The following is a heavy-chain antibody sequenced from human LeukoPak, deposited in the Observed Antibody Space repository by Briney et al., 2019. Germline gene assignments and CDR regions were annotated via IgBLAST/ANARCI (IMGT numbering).Heavy chain of an antibody. Sequence: GGSLRLSCAASGFTVRSNYMSWVRQTPGKGLEWVSVIYSTGSTFYADSVRGRFTISRDNSKNTLYLQMNSLRAEDTAMYYCARAGQEWFGELGFDSWGQGTLVTVSS. D-gene: IGHD3-10*01. CDR3: ARAGQEWFGELGFDS. J-gene: IGHJ4*02. CDR1: GFTVRSNY. V-gene: IGHV3-53*01. CDR2: IYSTGST.